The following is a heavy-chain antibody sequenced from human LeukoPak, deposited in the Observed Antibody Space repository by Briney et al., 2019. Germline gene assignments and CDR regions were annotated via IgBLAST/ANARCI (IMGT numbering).Heavy chain of an antibody. Sequence: PGGSLRLSCAASGFTFSSYSMNWVRQAPGKGLEWVSSISSSSSYIYYADSVKSRFTISRDNAKNSLYLQMNSLRAEDTAVYYCAQGAFLWSPDYWGQGTLVTVSS. CDR2: ISSSSSYI. J-gene: IGHJ4*02. CDR3: AQGAFLWSPDY. CDR1: GFTFSSYS. V-gene: IGHV3-21*01. D-gene: IGHD2/OR15-2a*01.